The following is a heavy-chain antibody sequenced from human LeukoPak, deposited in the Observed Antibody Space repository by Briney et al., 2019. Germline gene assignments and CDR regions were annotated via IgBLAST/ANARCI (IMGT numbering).Heavy chain of an antibody. CDR2: ISYDGSNK. Sequence: GGSQRLSCAASGFTFSSYAMHWVRQAPGKGLEWVAVISYDGSNKYYADSVKGRFTISRDNSKNTLYLQMNSLRAEDTAVYYCASSYDSSGYYYWGFDYWGQGTLVTVSS. CDR1: GFTFSSYA. V-gene: IGHV3-30-3*01. CDR3: ASSYDSSGYYYWGFDY. J-gene: IGHJ4*02. D-gene: IGHD3-22*01.